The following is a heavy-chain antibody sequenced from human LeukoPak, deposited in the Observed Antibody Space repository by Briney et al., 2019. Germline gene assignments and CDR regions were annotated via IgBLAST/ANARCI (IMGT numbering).Heavy chain of an antibody. J-gene: IGHJ2*01. CDR3: ARDSRDILTGYRPYWYFDL. Sequence: GGSLRLSCAASGLTFSSYWMSWVRQAPGKGLEWVSSISSSSSYIYYADSVKGRFTISRDNAKNSLYLQTNSLRAEDTAVYYCARDSRDILTGYRPYWYFDLWGRGTLVTVSS. CDR1: GLTFSSYW. CDR2: ISSSSSYI. D-gene: IGHD3-9*01. V-gene: IGHV3-21*04.